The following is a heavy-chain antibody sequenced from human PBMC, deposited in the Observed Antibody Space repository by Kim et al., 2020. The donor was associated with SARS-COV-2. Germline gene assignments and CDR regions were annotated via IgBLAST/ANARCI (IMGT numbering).Heavy chain of an antibody. D-gene: IGHD6-13*01. Sequence: SVKGGFTISRDKSKNTRYLQMNRLRAEDTAVYYCAKEGIGAAAGIEYFQHWGQGTLVTVSS. CDR3: AKEGIGAAAGIEYFQH. V-gene: IGHV3-30*02. J-gene: IGHJ1*01.